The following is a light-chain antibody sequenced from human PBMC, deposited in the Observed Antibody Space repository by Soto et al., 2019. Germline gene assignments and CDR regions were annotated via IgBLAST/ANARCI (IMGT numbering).Light chain of an antibody. CDR3: SSYTRSSTLKVV. CDR1: SSDVGGYNY. Sequence: QSVLTQPASVSGSPGQSITISCTGTSSDVGGYNYVSWYQQHPGKAPKLMIYDVSNRPSGVSNRFSGSKSGNTASLTISGRQAEEEADYYCSSYTRSSTLKVVFGGGTKLTVL. V-gene: IGLV2-14*01. CDR2: DVS. J-gene: IGLJ2*01.